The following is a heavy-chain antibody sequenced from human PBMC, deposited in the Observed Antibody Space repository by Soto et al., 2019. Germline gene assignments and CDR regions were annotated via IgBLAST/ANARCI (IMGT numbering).Heavy chain of an antibody. CDR3: ARDRDYYDSSGFYGGFDI. J-gene: IGHJ3*02. CDR1: GYTFTIYY. CDR2: INPSGGST. Sequence: ASLKVSCKASGYTFTIYYIHWVRQAPGQGLEWMGTINPSGGSTSYAQKFQGRVTMIRDTSTTTVYMELSSLRSEDTAVYYCARDRDYYDSSGFYGGFDIWGQGXMVTV. V-gene: IGHV1-46*01. D-gene: IGHD3-22*01.